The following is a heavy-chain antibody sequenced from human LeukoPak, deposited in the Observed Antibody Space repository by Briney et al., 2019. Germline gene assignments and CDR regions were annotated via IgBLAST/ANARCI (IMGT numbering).Heavy chain of an antibody. V-gene: IGHV4-34*01. CDR1: GGSFSGYY. CDR3: ARAGWIQLWSPKYYFDY. Sequence: SETLSLTCAVYGGSFSGYYWSWIRQPPGKGLEWIGEINHSGSTNYNPSLKSRVTISVDTSKNQFSLKLSSVTAADTAVYYCARAGWIQLWSPKYYFDYWGQGTLVTVSS. D-gene: IGHD5-18*01. CDR2: INHSGST. J-gene: IGHJ4*02.